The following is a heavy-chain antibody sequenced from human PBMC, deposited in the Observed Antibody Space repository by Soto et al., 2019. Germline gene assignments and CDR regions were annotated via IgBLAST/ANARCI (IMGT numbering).Heavy chain of an antibody. D-gene: IGHD3-10*01. V-gene: IGHV1-2*04. CDR1: GYTFTGYY. CDR2: INPNSGGT. Sequence: GASVKVSCKASGYTFTGYYMHWVRQAPGQGLEWMGWINPNSGGTNYAQKFQGWVTMTRDTSISTAYMELSRLRSDDTAVYYCARAQGSYYYYYMDVWGKGTTVTVSS. J-gene: IGHJ6*03. CDR3: ARAQGSYYYYYMDV.